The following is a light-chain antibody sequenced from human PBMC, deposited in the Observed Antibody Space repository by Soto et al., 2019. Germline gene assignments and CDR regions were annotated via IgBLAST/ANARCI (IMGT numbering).Light chain of an antibody. Sequence: EILMTQSPPTLSVFPGERATVSCRASQTIFTSLAWYQQKAVQAPRLLIYDASSRATGVPPRFSGSGSGTNFTLTISTLQSEDFAVYYCQHYNNWPHFMYTFGQGTKVDIK. V-gene: IGKV3-15*01. CDR3: QHYNNWPHFMYT. CDR2: DAS. J-gene: IGKJ2*01. CDR1: QTIFTS.